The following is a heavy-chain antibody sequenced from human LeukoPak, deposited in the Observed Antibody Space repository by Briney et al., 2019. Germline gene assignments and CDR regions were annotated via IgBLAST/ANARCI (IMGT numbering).Heavy chain of an antibody. Sequence: SETLSLTCTVSGGSISSGSYYWSWIRQPAGKGLEWIGRIYTSGSTNYNPSLKSRVTISVDTSKNQFSLKLSSVTAADTAVYYCARAADSSGYFYYFDYWGQGTLVTVPS. CDR3: ARAADSSGYFYYFDY. D-gene: IGHD3-22*01. V-gene: IGHV4-61*02. J-gene: IGHJ4*02. CDR2: IYTSGST. CDR1: GGSISSGSYY.